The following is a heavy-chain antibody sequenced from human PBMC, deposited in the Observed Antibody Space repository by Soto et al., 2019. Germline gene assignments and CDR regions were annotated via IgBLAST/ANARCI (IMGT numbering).Heavy chain of an antibody. CDR2: ITRGVDRT. Sequence: PGGSLRLSCAASGFSVRNYPMSWVRQAPGKGLKRVSHITRGVDRTYYADSVKGRFTISRDNSKNTMYLQLDSLRVDDTAVYFCARGECSGSYYAFWGQGTLVTVSS. CDR1: GFSVRNYP. V-gene: IGHV3-23*01. D-gene: IGHD3-10*02. CDR3: ARGECSGSYYAF. J-gene: IGHJ4*02.